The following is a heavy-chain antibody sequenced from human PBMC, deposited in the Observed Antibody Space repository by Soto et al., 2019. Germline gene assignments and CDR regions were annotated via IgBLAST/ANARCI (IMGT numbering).Heavy chain of an antibody. CDR3: ARAESYYERRVHCYFAG. CDR1: GYTFTDYH. Sequence: ASVKVSCKRSGYTFTDYHTHWLRQAPGQGLEWIGWVIPSSGATRYAQIFHCRVTMTRATSRSTAYMELSRLKSDETAIYDCARAESYYERRVHCYFAGWG. D-gene: IGHD3-10*01. J-gene: IGHJ4*03. V-gene: IGHV1-2*02. CDR2: VIPSSGAT.